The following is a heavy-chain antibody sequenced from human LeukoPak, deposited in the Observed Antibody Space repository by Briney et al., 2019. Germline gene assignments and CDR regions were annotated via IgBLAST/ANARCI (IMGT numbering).Heavy chain of an antibody. J-gene: IGHJ4*02. CDR2: IYYSGST. D-gene: IGHD3-22*01. CDR3: ARESSPYYYDSSGYYLVGYFDY. V-gene: IGHV4-39*07. CDR1: GGSISSSSYY. Sequence: SETLSLTCTVSGGSISSSSYYWGWIRQPPGKGLEWIGSIYYSGSTYYNPSLKSRVTISVDTSKNQFSLKLSSVTAADTAVYYCARESSPYYYDSSGYYLVGYFDYWGQGTLVTVSS.